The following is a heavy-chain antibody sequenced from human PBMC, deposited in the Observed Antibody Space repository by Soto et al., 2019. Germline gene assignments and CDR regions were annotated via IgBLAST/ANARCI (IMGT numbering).Heavy chain of an antibody. J-gene: IGHJ4*01. V-gene: IGHV4-4*02. D-gene: IGHD2-15*01. CDR2: IYHSGST. CDR3: ASQKLGYCSGGSCSGFDY. Sequence: SETLSLTCAVSGGSISSSDWWSWVRQPPGKGLEWIGEIYHSGSTNYNPSLKSRVTISVDKSKNQFSLKLSSVTAADTAVYYCASQKLGYCSGGSCSGFDYWGHGTLVTFSS. CDR1: GGSISSSDW.